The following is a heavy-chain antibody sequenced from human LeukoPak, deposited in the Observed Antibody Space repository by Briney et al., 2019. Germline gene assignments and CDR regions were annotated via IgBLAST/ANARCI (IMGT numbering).Heavy chain of an antibody. Sequence: GGSLRLSCAASGFTFITYTMYWVRQAPGKGLEWVAVISYDGFNKYYADSVKGRFTISRDNSKNTLYLQMDSLRVEDTAVYYRARAAQNPEDYWGQGTLVTVSS. J-gene: IGHJ4*02. CDR2: ISYDGFNK. CDR1: GFTFITYT. CDR3: ARAAQNPEDY. V-gene: IGHV3-30*04.